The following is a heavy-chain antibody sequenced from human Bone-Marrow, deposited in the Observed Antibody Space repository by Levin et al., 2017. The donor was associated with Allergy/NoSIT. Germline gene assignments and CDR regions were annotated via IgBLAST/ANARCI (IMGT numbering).Heavy chain of an antibody. CDR3: ARYIVVVPAAIRSANWFDP. Sequence: SETLSLTCTVSGGSISSGDYYWSWIRQPPGKGLEWIGYIYYSGSTYYNPSLKSRVTISVDTSKNQFSLKLSSVTAADTAVYYCARYIVVVPAAIRSANWFDPWGQGTLVTVSS. CDR2: IYYSGST. V-gene: IGHV4-30-4*01. D-gene: IGHD2-2*01. CDR1: GGSISSGDYY. J-gene: IGHJ5*02.